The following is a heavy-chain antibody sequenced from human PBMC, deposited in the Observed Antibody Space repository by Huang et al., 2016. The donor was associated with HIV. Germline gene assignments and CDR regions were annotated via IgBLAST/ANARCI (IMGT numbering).Heavy chain of an antibody. D-gene: IGHD3-3*01. Sequence: QITLKESGPTLVKPTQTLTLTCTLSGFSFTTSGVGVGWSRQPPGGDPEWLTFIYGNDHKGHNPTLRGSLTVTKDTSKNQVVLTMTNVDSVDTATYYCAHAYYDFWSGYFGYWGQGILVTVSS. V-gene: IGHV2-5*01. CDR3: AHAYYDFWSGYFGY. CDR2: IYGNDHK. CDR1: GFSFTTSGVG. J-gene: IGHJ4*02.